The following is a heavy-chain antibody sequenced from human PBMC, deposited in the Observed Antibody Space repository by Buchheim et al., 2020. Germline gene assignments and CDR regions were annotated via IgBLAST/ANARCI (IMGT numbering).Heavy chain of an antibody. CDR2: ISGSGGST. V-gene: IGHV3-23*01. Sequence: EVQLLESGGGLVQPGGSLRLSCAASGFTFSSYAMSWVRQAPGKGLEWVSAISGSGGSTYYADSVKGRFTISRDNSKNTLYLQMNSLRAEDTAVYYCAKDPLMVYAATPDEYYYYGMDVWGQGTT. CDR3: AKDPLMVYAATPDEYYYYGMDV. CDR1: GFTFSSYA. J-gene: IGHJ6*02. D-gene: IGHD2-8*01.